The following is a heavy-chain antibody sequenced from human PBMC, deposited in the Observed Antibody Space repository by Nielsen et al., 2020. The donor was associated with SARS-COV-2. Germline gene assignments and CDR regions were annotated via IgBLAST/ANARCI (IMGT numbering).Heavy chain of an antibody. J-gene: IGHJ4*02. Sequence: GESLKISCAASGFTFSSYWMPWVRQAPGKGLVWVSRINSDGSSTSYADSVKGRFTISRDNAKNTLYLQMNSLRAEDTAVYYCARGPLYSYGDYWGQGTLVTVSS. CDR2: INSDGSST. D-gene: IGHD5-18*01. CDR3: ARGPLYSYGDY. CDR1: GFTFSSYW. V-gene: IGHV3-74*01.